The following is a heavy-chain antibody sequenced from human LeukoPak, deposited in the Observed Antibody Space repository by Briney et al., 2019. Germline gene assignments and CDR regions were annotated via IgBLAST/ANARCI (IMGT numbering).Heavy chain of an antibody. Sequence: SETLSLTCAVSNYSISSGNYWGWIRQPPGKGLEWIGSVYHSGSTHYSPSLKSRVTISVDTSKNQFSLKLRSVTAADTAVYYCARNDSSGYFDYWGQGTLVTVSS. CDR2: VYHSGST. CDR1: NYSISSGNY. V-gene: IGHV4-38-2*01. D-gene: IGHD3-22*01. CDR3: ARNDSSGYFDY. J-gene: IGHJ4*02.